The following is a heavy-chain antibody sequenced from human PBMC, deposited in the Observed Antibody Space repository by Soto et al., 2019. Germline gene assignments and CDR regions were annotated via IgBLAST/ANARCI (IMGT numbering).Heavy chain of an antibody. CDR3: ARGHIVVARAFDI. D-gene: IGHD2-21*01. V-gene: IGHV3-30-3*01. CDR1: GFTFSSYA. Sequence: QVQLVESGGGVVQPGRSLRLSCAASGFTFSSYAMHWVRQAPGKGLEWVAVISYDGSNKYYADFVKGRFTISRDNSKNTLYLQMNSLRAEDTAVYYCARGHIVVARAFDIWGQGTMVTVSS. J-gene: IGHJ3*02. CDR2: ISYDGSNK.